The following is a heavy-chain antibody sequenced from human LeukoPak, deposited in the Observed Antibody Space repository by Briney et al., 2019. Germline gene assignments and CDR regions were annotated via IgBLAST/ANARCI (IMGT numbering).Heavy chain of an antibody. CDR2: ISAYNGNT. V-gene: IGHV1-18*01. Sequence: ASVKVSCKASGYTFTSYGINWVRQAPGQGLEWMGWISAYNGNTNYAQKLQGRVTMTTDTSTSTAYMELRSLRSDDTAVYYCARGTALNDYGDSSDDWGQGTLVTVSS. D-gene: IGHD4-17*01. CDR1: GYTFTSYG. CDR3: ARGTALNDYGDSSDD. J-gene: IGHJ4*02.